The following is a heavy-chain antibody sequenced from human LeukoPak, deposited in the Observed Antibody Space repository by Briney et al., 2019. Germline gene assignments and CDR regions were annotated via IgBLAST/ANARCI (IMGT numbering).Heavy chain of an antibody. CDR2: IYSGGGT. D-gene: IGHD5-12*01. CDR1: GFTVSSNC. Sequence: PGGSLRLSCAASGFTVSSNCMSWVRQAPGKGLEWVSVIYSGGGTFYADSAKGRFTISRDNSKDTLYLQMNSLRAEDTAVYYCARVRVATTYYFDYWGQGTLVTVSS. J-gene: IGHJ4*02. CDR3: ARVRVATTYYFDY. V-gene: IGHV3-66*02.